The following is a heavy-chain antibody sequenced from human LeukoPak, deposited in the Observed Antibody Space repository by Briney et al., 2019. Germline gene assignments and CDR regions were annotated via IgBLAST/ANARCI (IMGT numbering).Heavy chain of an antibody. D-gene: IGHD2/OR15-2a*01. Sequence: GGSLRLSCAASGFTFSSYAMSWVRQAPGKGLEWVSAISGSGGSTYYADSVTGRFTISRDNSKNTLYLQMNSLRAEDTAVYYCAKGVVGAATTFGYFDYWGQGTLVTVSS. V-gene: IGHV3-23*01. J-gene: IGHJ4*02. CDR1: GFTFSSYA. CDR2: ISGSGGST. CDR3: AKGVVGAATTFGYFDY.